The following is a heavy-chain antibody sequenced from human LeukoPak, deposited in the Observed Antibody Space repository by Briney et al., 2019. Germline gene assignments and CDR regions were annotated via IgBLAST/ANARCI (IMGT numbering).Heavy chain of an antibody. CDR1: GFTFSSYA. CDR3: AKEGPWDDSSGYNY. D-gene: IGHD3-22*01. Sequence: GGSLRLSCAASGFTFSSYAMSWVRQAPGKGLEWVSAISTTGGSTYYADSVKGRFTISRDNSKNTLYLQMNSLRAEDTAVYYCAKEGPWDDSSGYNYWGQGTLVTVSS. J-gene: IGHJ4*02. V-gene: IGHV3-23*01. CDR2: ISTTGGST.